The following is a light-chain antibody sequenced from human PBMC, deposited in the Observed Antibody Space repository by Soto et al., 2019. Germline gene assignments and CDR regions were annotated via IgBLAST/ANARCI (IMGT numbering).Light chain of an antibody. CDR3: QQSYNTPWT. CDR2: AAS. Sequence: DIQMTQSPSSLSASVGDRVTITCRASQSIGTYLHWYQQKPGKAPKLLIYAASNLQSGVPSRFSGSGSGTHFTLTINSLQPEDFAFYYCQQSYNTPWTFGQGTKVDI. V-gene: IGKV1-39*01. J-gene: IGKJ1*01. CDR1: QSIGTY.